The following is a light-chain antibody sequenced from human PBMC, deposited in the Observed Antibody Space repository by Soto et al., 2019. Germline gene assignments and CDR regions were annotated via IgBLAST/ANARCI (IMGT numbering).Light chain of an antibody. CDR2: GAS. CDR3: QQYNNWPLIT. V-gene: IGKV3-15*01. J-gene: IGKJ5*01. Sequence: EILMTRSADPLSVSPWGGATLSCRASQSIGDTLAWYQQNPGQAPRLLIYGASSRVTGFPARFSGGGSGTEFTLTISSLQSEDVAVYYCQQYNNWPLITFGQGTRLDI. CDR1: QSIGDT.